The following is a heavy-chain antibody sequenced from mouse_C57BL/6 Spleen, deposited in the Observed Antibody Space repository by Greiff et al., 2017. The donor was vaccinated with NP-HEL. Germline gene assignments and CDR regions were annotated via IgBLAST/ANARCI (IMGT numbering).Heavy chain of an antibody. CDR3: ARHLYYYGSSYYWYFDV. J-gene: IGHJ1*03. Sequence: EVKLVESGGDLVKPGGSLKLSCAASGFTFSSYGMSWVRQTPDKRLEWVATISSGGSYTYYPDSVKGRFTISRDNAKNTLYLQMSSLKSEDTAMYYCARHLYYYGSSYYWYFDVWGTGTTVTVSS. D-gene: IGHD1-1*01. CDR1: GFTFSSYG. CDR2: ISSGGSYT. V-gene: IGHV5-6*02.